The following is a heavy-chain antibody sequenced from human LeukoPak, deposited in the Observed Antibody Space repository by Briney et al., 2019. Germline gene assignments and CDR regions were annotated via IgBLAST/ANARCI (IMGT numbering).Heavy chain of an antibody. J-gene: IGHJ4*02. V-gene: IGHV1-69*05. D-gene: IGHD3-22*01. Sequence: GASVKVSCKASGGTFSSYAISWVRQAPGQGLEWMGGIIPIFGTANYAQKFQGRVTITTDESTSTAYMELSSLRSEDTAVYYCASLHYYDSSAIRYYFDYWGQGTLVTVSS. CDR2: IIPIFGTA. CDR3: ASLHYYDSSAIRYYFDY. CDR1: GGTFSSYA.